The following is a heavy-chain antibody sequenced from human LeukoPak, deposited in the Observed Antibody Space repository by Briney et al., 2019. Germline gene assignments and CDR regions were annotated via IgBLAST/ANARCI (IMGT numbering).Heavy chain of an antibody. V-gene: IGHV4-4*07. Sequence: SDTLSLTCSVSGDSISTYYWTWIRQPAGKGLEWIGRIYISGTPNYNPSLRGRVAMSIDTSMNQFSLKLTSVTAADTAVYYCAREKMTTITTLDYWGQGTLVTVSS. J-gene: IGHJ4*02. CDR2: IYISGTP. D-gene: IGHD4-11*01. CDR3: AREKMTTITTLDY. CDR1: GDSISTYY.